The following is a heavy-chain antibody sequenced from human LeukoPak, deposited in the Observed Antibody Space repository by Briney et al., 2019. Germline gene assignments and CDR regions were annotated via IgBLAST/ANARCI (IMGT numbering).Heavy chain of an antibody. CDR2: INPNSGGT. CDR1: GYTFTAYY. CDR3: ARDGYTFGDNWFDP. Sequence: ASVKVSCKASGYTFTAYYMHWVRQAPGQGPEWMGWINPNSGGTNYAQKFQGRVTMTRDTSISTAYMELTRLTSDDTAVYYCARDGYTFGDNWFDPWGQGTLVTVSS. D-gene: IGHD5-18*01. V-gene: IGHV1-2*02. J-gene: IGHJ5*02.